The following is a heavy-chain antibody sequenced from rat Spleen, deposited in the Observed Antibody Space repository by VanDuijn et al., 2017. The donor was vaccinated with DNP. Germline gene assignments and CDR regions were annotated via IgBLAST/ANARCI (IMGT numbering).Heavy chain of an antibody. J-gene: IGHJ2*01. V-gene: IGHV5-25*01. Sequence: EVQLVETGGGLVQPGRSLKLSCVASGFTFSSYWMYWIRQAPTKGLEWVASITTGGSNTYYRDSVKGRFTISRDNAKSTLNLQMDSLRSEDTATYYCARRGYGGRGFFDYWGQGVMVTVSS. CDR3: ARRGYGGRGFFDY. D-gene: IGHD1-11*01. CDR2: ITTGGSNT. CDR1: GFTFSSYW.